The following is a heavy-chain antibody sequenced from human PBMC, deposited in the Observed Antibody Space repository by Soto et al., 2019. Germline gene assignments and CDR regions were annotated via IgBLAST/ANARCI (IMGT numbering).Heavy chain of an antibody. J-gene: IGHJ4*02. CDR2: IYSGGYT. V-gene: IGHV3-66*01. CDR1: GFDVCNTD. Sequence: GGSPRICCAACGFDVCNTDMSWVRQAPGKGLEWVSVIYSGGYTNYADSVKGRFIVSRDSPKNTLYLQMDSLRAEDTAVYYCAREAIIVIAAPEYYFDYWGQGTLVTVSS. D-gene: IGHD3-22*01. CDR3: AREAIIVIAAPEYYFDY.